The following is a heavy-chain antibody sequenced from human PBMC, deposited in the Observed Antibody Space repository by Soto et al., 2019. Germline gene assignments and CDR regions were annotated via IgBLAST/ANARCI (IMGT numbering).Heavy chain of an antibody. J-gene: IGHJ4*02. Sequence: SETLSLTCTVSGGSISSYYWSWIRQPPGKGLEWIGYIYYSGSTNYNPSLKSRVTISVDTSKNQFSLELSSVTAADTAVYYCARGQGSSSVGDYVYWGQGTLVTVSS. CDR1: GGSISSYY. CDR3: ARGQGSSSVGDYVY. D-gene: IGHD6-6*01. V-gene: IGHV4-59*01. CDR2: IYYSGST.